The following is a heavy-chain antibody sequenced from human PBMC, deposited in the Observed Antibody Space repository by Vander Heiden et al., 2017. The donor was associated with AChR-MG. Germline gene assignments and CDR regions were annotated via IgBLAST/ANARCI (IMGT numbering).Heavy chain of an antibody. CDR1: RFSLTTPGVG. D-gene: IGHD2-15*01. J-gene: IGHJ4*02. Sequence: QITLKESGPTLVKPTQTLTLTCTLSRFSLTTPGVGVGWIRQPPGKALEWLALIYYNDDSRFSPPLKSRLYITKDTSKNQVVLTMTNMDPVDTATYYCAHTVSGDTVTATFDYGGQGTLVTVSS. CDR3: AHTVSGDTVTATFDY. V-gene: IGHV2-5*01. CDR2: IYYNDDS.